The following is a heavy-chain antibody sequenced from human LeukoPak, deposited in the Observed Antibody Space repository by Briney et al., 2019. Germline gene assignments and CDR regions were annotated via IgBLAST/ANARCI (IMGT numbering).Heavy chain of an antibody. D-gene: IGHD2-2*01. CDR3: ARRYCSSTCCYADY. J-gene: IGHJ4*02. CDR2: IYHSGST. CDR1: GGSISSGGYS. Sequence: PSQTLSLTCAVSGGSISSGGYSWSWIRQPPGKGLEWIGYIYHSGSTYYNPSLKSRVTISVDRSKNQFSLKLSSVTAADTAVYYCARRYCSSTCCYADYWGQGTLVTVSS. V-gene: IGHV4-30-2*01.